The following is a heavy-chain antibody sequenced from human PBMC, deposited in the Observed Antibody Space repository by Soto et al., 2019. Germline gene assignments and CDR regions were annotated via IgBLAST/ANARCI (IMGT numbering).Heavy chain of an antibody. CDR2: ISSSSSYI. D-gene: IGHD3-22*01. V-gene: IGHV3-21*01. CDR3: ARGLFYYDSSVYYGY. J-gene: IGHJ4*02. CDR1: GFTFSSYS. Sequence: EVQLVESGGGLVKPGGPLRLSCAASGFTFSSYSMNWVRQAPGKGLEWVSSISSSSSYIYYADSVKGRFTISRDNAKNSLYLQMNSLRAEDTAVYYCARGLFYYDSSVYYGYWGQGTLVTVSS.